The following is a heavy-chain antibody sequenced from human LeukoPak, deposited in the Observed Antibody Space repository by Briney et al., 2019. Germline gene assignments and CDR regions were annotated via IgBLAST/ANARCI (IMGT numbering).Heavy chain of an antibody. CDR2: ISWNSGSI. CDR3: AKDWVAAAGRFDY. Sequence: GGSLTLSCAASGFTFDDYAMHWVRHAPGKGLEWVSGISWNSGSIGYADSVKGRFTISRDNAKNSLYLQMNSLRAEDTALYYCAKDWVAAAGRFDYWGQGTLVTVSS. D-gene: IGHD6-13*01. CDR1: GFTFDDYA. V-gene: IGHV3-9*01. J-gene: IGHJ4*02.